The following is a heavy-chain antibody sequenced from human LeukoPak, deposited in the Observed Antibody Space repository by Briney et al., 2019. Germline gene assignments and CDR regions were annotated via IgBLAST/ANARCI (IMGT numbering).Heavy chain of an antibody. CDR2: IYYSGST. D-gene: IGHD3-3*01. V-gene: IGHV4-61*08. CDR3: ARGYTPYDFWL. Sequence: SGPTLVNPTQTLTLTCTFSGFSLSTSGMCVSWIRQPPGKGLEWIGYIYYSGSTNYNPSLKSRVTISVDTSKNQFSLKLSSVTAADTAVYYCARGYTPYDFWLWGQGTLVTVSS. CDR1: GFSLSTSGMC. J-gene: IGHJ4*02.